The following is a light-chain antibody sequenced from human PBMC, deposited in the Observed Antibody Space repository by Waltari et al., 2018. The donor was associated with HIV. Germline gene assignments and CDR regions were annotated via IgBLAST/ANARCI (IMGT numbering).Light chain of an antibody. V-gene: IGKV3-20*01. Sequence: EIVLTQSPGTLSLSPGETTTLSCRASRSVSSRYLAWYQQKPGQAPRLFIYGTSSRAPGIPDRFSGSGSGTDFSLTISRLEPEDFAVYYCQQYGDSLTFGPGTKVDIK. CDR2: GTS. CDR1: RSVSSRY. J-gene: IGKJ3*01. CDR3: QQYGDSLT.